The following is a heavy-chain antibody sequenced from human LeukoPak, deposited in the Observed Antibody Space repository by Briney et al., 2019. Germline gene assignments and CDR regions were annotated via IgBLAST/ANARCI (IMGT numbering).Heavy chain of an antibody. J-gene: IGHJ6*02. CDR2: IYSGGST. V-gene: IGHV3-66*01. D-gene: IGHD5-18*01. CDR3: ARDSPVDTAMSSYYYYYGMDV. CDR1: GFTVSSNY. Sequence: PGGSLRLSCAASGFTVSSNYMSWVRQAPGKGLEWVSVIYSGGSTYYADSVKGRFTISRDNSKNTLYLQMNSLRAEDTAVYYCARDSPVDTAMSSYYYYYGMDVWGQGTTVTVSS.